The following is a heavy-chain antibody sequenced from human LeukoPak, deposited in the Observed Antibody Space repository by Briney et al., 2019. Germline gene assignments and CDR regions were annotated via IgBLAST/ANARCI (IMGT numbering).Heavy chain of an antibody. D-gene: IGHD6-13*01. V-gene: IGHV4-39*01. CDR2: IYYSGST. CDR3: ARLIASGRAAAGYGGY. CDR1: GGSISSSSYY. J-gene: IGHJ4*02. Sequence: SETLSLTCTVSGGSISSSSYYWGWIRQPPGKGLEWFGSIYYSGSTYYNPSLKSRVTISVDTSKNQFSLKLSSVTAADTAVYYCARLIASGRAAAGYGGYWGQGTLVTVSS.